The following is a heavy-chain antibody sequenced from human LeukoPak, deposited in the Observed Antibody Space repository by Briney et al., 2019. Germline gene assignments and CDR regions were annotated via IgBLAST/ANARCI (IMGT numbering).Heavy chain of an antibody. V-gene: IGHV3-66*01. J-gene: IGHJ4*02. Sequence: GGSLRLSCAVSGFTVSTNYMNWVRQAPGKGLEWVPVVYMGGTTYYADSVKGRFTISRDSTKNTIYLQMNNLRAEDTAVYYCARGLLRDGYTYTYSFDYWGQGALVTVSS. D-gene: IGHD5-18*01. CDR2: VYMGGTT. CDR3: ARGLLRDGYTYTYSFDY. CDR1: GFTVSTNY.